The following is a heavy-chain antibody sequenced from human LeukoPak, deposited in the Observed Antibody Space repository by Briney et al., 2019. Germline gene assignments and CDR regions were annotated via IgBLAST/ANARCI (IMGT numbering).Heavy chain of an antibody. CDR3: AKGGAEQLVPHVDY. Sequence: GGSLRLSCAASGLTFDDYAMHWVRQAPGKGLEWVSGISWNSGSIGYADSVKGRFTISRDNAKNSLYLQMNSLRAEDTALYYCAKGGAEQLVPHVDYWGQGTLVTVSS. V-gene: IGHV3-9*01. J-gene: IGHJ4*02. CDR2: ISWNSGSI. CDR1: GLTFDDYA. D-gene: IGHD6-13*01.